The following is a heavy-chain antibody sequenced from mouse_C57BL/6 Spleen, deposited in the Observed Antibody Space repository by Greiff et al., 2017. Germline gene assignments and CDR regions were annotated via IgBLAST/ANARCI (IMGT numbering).Heavy chain of an antibody. Sequence: EVQLQESGPGLVKPSQSLSLTCSVTGYSITSGYYWNWIRQFPGNKLEWMGYISYDGSNNYNPSLKNRISITRDTSKNQFFLKLNSVTTEDTATYYCARDGNVYYSNYFDYWGQGTTLTVAS. V-gene: IGHV3-6*01. CDR3: ARDGNVYYSNYFDY. CDR1: GYSITSGYY. CDR2: ISYDGSN. D-gene: IGHD2-5*01. J-gene: IGHJ2*01.